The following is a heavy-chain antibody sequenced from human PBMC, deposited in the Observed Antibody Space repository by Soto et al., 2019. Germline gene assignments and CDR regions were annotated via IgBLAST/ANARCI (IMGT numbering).Heavy chain of an antibody. V-gene: IGHV4-4*02. Sequence: SETLSLTCAVSSGSISSSNWWSWVRQPPGKGLEWIGEIYHSGSTNYNPSLKSRVTISVDKSKNQFSLKLSSVTAADTAVYYCARGGRAGMITFGGVTPNWFDPWGQGTLVTVSS. CDR2: IYHSGST. CDR1: SGSISSSNW. D-gene: IGHD3-16*01. J-gene: IGHJ5*02. CDR3: ARGGRAGMITFGGVTPNWFDP.